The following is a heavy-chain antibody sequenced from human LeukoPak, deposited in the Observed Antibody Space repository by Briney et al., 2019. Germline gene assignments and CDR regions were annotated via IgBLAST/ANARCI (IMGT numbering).Heavy chain of an antibody. V-gene: IGHV1-2*02. CDR3: ARDPREVYYGMDV. CDR2: INPNSGGT. CDR1: GYTFTGYY. Sequence: GASVKVSCRASGYTFTGYYMHWVRQAPGKGLEWMGWINPNSGGTNYAQKFQGRVTMTRDTSISTAYMELSRLRSDDTAVYYCARDPREVYYGMDVWGQGTTVTVSS. J-gene: IGHJ6*02.